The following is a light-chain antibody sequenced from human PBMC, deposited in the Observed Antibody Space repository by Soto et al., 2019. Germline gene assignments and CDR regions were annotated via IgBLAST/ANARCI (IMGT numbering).Light chain of an antibody. Sequence: QSVLTQPPSESRAPGQRVTISCTGSSSNIGAGYDVHWYQQLPGTAPKLLISGNSNRPSGVPDRFSGSKSGTSASLAITGLQAKDEAHYYCQSYDSSLSGWVFGGGTKLTVL. CDR2: GNS. J-gene: IGLJ3*02. CDR3: QSYDSSLSGWV. V-gene: IGLV1-40*01. CDR1: SSNIGAGYD.